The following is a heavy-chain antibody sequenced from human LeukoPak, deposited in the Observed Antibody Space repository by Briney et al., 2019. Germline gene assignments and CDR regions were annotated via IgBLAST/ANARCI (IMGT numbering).Heavy chain of an antibody. CDR2: IYYSGST. Sequence: SETLSLTCTVSGGSISSYYWSWIRQPPGKGLEWIGYIYYSGSTNYNPSLKSRVTISVDTSKNQFSLKLSSVTAADTAVYYCASVSYGGNEIDYWGQGTLVTVSS. CDR3: ASVSYGGNEIDY. D-gene: IGHD4-23*01. CDR1: GGSISSYY. V-gene: IGHV4-59*01. J-gene: IGHJ4*02.